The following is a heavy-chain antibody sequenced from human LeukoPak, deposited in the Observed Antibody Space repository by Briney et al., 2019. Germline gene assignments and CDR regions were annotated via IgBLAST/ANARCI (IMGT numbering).Heavy chain of an antibody. J-gene: IGHJ4*02. Sequence: GGSLRLSCAASGFTFISYEMNWVRQAPGKGPEWVSYISSSGGTIYYADSVKGRFSISRDNGKNSMYLQMNSLRAEDTAVYHCARQYGSGWDLFDYWGQGTLVTVST. CDR3: ARQYGSGWDLFDY. CDR2: ISSSGGTI. CDR1: GFTFISYE. D-gene: IGHD6-19*01. V-gene: IGHV3-48*03.